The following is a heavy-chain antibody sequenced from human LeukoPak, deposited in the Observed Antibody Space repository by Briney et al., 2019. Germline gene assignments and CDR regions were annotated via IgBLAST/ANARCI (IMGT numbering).Heavy chain of an antibody. J-gene: IGHJ3*02. Sequence: PGGSLRLSCAASGFTFSSYWMSWVRQAPGKGLEWVANIKQDGSEKYYVDSVKGRFTISRDNAKNSLYLQMNSLRAEDTALYYCARANSPDRDAFDIWGQGTMVTVSS. CDR3: ARANSPDRDAFDI. CDR2: IKQDGSEK. V-gene: IGHV3-7*03. CDR1: GFTFSSYW. D-gene: IGHD1-7*01.